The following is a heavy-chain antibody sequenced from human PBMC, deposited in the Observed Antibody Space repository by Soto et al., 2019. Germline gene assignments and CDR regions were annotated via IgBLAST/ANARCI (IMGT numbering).Heavy chain of an antibody. Sequence: QVQLHESGPGLVKPSETLSLTCTVSGDSISSHYWGWIRQPPGKGLEWIGHIYHIGGTRYNPSLRRRVTISVDTSKNQLHLKLRFVTAADTAVYYCAKNVAVAGFCLDPWGQGILVTVSS. CDR1: GDSISSHY. J-gene: IGHJ5*02. CDR2: IYHIGGT. V-gene: IGHV4-59*11. D-gene: IGHD6-19*01. CDR3: AKNVAVAGFCLDP.